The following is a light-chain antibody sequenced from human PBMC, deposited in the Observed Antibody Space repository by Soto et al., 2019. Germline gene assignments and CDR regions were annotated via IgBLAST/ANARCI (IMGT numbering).Light chain of an antibody. V-gene: IGKV1-39*01. CDR2: AAS. Sequence: DIQMTQSPASLSAPPGARVTIPCRASQSISSYLNLYQQKPGKAPKLLIYAASSLQSGVPSRFSGSGSGTDFTLTISSLQPEDVATYCCQQSYSTPITFGQGTRLEIK. CDR3: QQSYSTPIT. J-gene: IGKJ5*01. CDR1: QSISSY.